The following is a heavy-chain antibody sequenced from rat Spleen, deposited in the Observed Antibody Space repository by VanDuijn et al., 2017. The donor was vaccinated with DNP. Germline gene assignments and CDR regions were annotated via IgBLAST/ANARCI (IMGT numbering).Heavy chain of an antibody. Sequence: EVKLVESGGGLVQPGKSLKLSCAVSGFTFNDYYMAWVRQAPAKGLEWVATISYNGGTPYYRDSVKGRFTISRDNAQSTLYLQMDSLRSEDTATYYCASSYSSYIFDYWGQGVMVTVSS. CDR3: ASSYSSYIFDY. V-gene: IGHV5-7*01. CDR1: GFTFNDYY. D-gene: IGHD1-2*01. J-gene: IGHJ2*01. CDR2: ISYNGGTP.